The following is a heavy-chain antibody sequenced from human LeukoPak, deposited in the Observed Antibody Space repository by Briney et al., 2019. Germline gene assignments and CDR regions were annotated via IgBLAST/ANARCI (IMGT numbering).Heavy chain of an antibody. Sequence: ASVKVPCKASGGTFSSYAISWVRQAPGQGLEWMGGIIPIFGTANYAQKFQGRVTITADEPTSTAYMELSSLRSEDTAVYYCARDTVQYSSGWYFDYWGQGTLVTVSS. V-gene: IGHV1-69*13. CDR3: ARDTVQYSSGWYFDY. D-gene: IGHD6-19*01. CDR1: GGTFSSYA. J-gene: IGHJ4*02. CDR2: IIPIFGTA.